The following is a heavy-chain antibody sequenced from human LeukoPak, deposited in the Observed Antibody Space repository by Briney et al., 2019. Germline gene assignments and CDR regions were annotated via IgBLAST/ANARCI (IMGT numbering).Heavy chain of an antibody. J-gene: IGHJ4*02. Sequence: GGALRLSCAASGFTFSSYGMHWVRQAPGKGLKWVAFIRYDGSNKYYADSVKGRFTISRDNSKNTLYLQMNSLRAEDTAVYYCAKDGTYPAVADTGYWGQGTLVTVSS. CDR2: IRYDGSNK. V-gene: IGHV3-30*02. CDR3: AKDGTYPAVADTGY. D-gene: IGHD6-19*01. CDR1: GFTFSSYG.